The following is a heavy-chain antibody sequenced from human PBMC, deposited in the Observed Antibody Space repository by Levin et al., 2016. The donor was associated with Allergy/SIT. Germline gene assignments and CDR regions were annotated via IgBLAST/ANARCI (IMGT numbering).Heavy chain of an antibody. J-gene: IGHJ3*02. CDR2: IRGSGGST. CDR1: GFTFSNFA. V-gene: IGHV3-23*01. Sequence: GESLKISCAASGFTFSNFAMTWVRQAPGKGLEWVSTIRGSGGSTYYADSVKGRFTISRDNSKNTLYLQMNSLRAEDTAIYYCAKSYYDTNGIDAFHIWGQGTMVTVSS. D-gene: IGHD3-22*01. CDR3: AKSYYDTNGIDAFHI.